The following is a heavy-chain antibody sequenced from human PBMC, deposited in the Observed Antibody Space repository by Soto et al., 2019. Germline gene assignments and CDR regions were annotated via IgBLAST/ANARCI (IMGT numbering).Heavy chain of an antibody. CDR3: AREPVAGSYYYYYGMDV. J-gene: IGHJ6*02. CDR1: GYTFTGYY. Sequence: QVQLVQSGAEVKKPGASVKVSCKASGYTFTGYYMHWVRQAPGQGLEWMGWINPNSGGTNYAQKFQGRVTITRDTSISTAYMELSRLRSDDTAVYYCAREPVAGSYYYYYGMDVWGQGTTVTVSS. D-gene: IGHD6-19*01. V-gene: IGHV1-2*02. CDR2: INPNSGGT.